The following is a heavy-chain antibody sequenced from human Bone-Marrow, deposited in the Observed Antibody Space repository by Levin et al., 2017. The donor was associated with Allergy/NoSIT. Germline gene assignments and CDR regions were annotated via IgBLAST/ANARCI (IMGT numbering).Heavy chain of an antibody. V-gene: IGHV4-34*01. Sequence: SETLSLTCAVYGGSFSGYYWSWIRQPPGKGLEWIGEINHSGSTNYNPSLKSRVTISVDTSKNQFSLKLSSVTAADTAVYYCARLGVVVVAATSWGQGTLVTVSS. CDR2: INHSGST. J-gene: IGHJ4*02. D-gene: IGHD2-15*01. CDR1: GGSFSGYY. CDR3: ARLGVVVVAATS.